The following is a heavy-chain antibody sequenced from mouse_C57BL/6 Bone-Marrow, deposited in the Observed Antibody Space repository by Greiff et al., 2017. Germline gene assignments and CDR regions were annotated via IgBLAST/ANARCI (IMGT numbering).Heavy chain of an antibody. J-gene: IGHJ3*01. CDR2: IYPGSGST. V-gene: IGHV1-55*01. CDR3: ARECDSNRGCVY. CDR1: GYTFTSYW. D-gene: IGHD2-5*01. Sequence: QVQLQQSGAELVKPGASVKMSCKASGYTFTSYWITWVKQRPGQGLEWIGDIYPGSGSTNYNEKFKSKATLTVDTSSSTAYMQLSSLTSEDSAVYYCARECDSNRGCVYWGQGTLVTVSA.